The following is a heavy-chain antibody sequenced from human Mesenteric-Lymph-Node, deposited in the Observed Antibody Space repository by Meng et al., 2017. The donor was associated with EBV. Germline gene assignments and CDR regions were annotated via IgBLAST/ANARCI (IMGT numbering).Heavy chain of an antibody. CDR3: AKGRIVARSPWLDP. CDR1: GGTFSGYY. J-gene: IGHJ5*02. V-gene: IGHV4-34*01. D-gene: IGHD6-6*01. Sequence: QVQPGQWRAGLLKPSATLSHSCVVYGGTFSGYYCSWIRQPPGKGLECIGEINHSGDASYNPSLKSRVIISVDTAKNQFSLKLNSLTAADTAVYYCAKGRIVARSPWLDPWGQGILVTVSS. CDR2: INHSGDA.